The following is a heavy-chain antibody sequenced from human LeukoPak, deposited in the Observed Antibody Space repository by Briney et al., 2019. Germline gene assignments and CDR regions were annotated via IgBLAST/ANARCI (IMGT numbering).Heavy chain of an antibody. J-gene: IGHJ6*03. V-gene: IGHV3-7*01. D-gene: IGHD6-19*01. CDR3: ARGGSGWYVAYYYMDV. CDR1: GFTFSSYW. Sequence: PGGSLRLSCAASGFTFSSYWMSWVRQAPGKGLEWVANIKQDGSEKYYVDSVKGRFTISRDNAKNSLYLQMNSLRAEDTAVYYCARGGSGWYVAYYYMDVWGKGTTVTISS. CDR2: IKQDGSEK.